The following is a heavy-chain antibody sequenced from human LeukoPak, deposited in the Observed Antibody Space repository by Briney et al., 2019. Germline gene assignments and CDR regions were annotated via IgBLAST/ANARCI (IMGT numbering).Heavy chain of an antibody. D-gene: IGHD6-13*01. CDR2: IWYDGSNK. CDR1: GFTFSSYG. CDR3: ARENRSSWSYYFDY. J-gene: IGHJ4*02. V-gene: IGHV3-33*01. Sequence: PGGSLRLSCAASGFTFSSYGMHWVRQAPGKGLEWVAVIWYDGSNKYYADSVKGRFTISRDNSKNTLYLQMNSLRAEDTAVYYCARENRSSWSYYFDYWGQGTLVTVSS.